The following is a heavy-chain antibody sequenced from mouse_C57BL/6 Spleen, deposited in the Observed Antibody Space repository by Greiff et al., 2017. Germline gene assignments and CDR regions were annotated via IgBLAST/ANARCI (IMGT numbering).Heavy chain of an antibody. D-gene: IGHD1-1*01. V-gene: IGHV1-55*01. CDR1: GYTFTSYW. Sequence: QVQLQQPGAELVKPGASVKMSCTASGYTFTSYWITWVQQRPGQGLEWIGDIYPGSGSPNYNEKLKGKATLTVDTYSSTAYMQLRSLTSEDSAVYSCERRPGSSYEAWFAYWGQGTLVTVSA. J-gene: IGHJ3*01. CDR2: IYPGSGSP. CDR3: ERRPGSSYEAWFAY.